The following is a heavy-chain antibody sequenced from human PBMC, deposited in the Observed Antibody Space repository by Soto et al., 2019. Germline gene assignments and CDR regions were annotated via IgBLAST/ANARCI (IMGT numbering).Heavy chain of an antibody. CDR3: ARDVGRISLVRGSMYYYHGMAV. D-gene: IGHD3-10*01. CDR1: GYTFTGYY. V-gene: IGHV1-2*06. J-gene: IGHJ6*02. Sequence: AAVKVSSKVSGYTFTGYYMHWVRQAPGPGLESMERINPNSGGVDYAQNFRRRVNMTRDTSISAAYMELSGLMFDDTAVYFCARDVGRISLVRGSMYYYHGMAVWGPGTTVTVSS. CDR2: INPNSGGV.